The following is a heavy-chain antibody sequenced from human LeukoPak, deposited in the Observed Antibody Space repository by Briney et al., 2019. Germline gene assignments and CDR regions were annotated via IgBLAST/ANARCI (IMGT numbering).Heavy chain of an antibody. J-gene: IGHJ5*02. CDR1: GGTFSSYA. Sequence: KISCKASGGTFSSYAISWVRQAPGQGLEWMGGIIPIFGTANYAQKFQGRVTITADESTSTAYMELSSLRSEDTAVYYCARDPRRYDFWSGYPPSNWFDPWGQGTLVTVSS. CDR3: ARDPRRYDFWSGYPPSNWFDP. CDR2: IIPIFGTA. D-gene: IGHD3-3*01. V-gene: IGHV1-69*01.